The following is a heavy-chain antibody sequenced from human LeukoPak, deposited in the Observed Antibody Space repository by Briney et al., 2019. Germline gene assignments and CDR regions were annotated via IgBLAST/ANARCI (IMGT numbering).Heavy chain of an antibody. CDR1: GGSISNYY. Sequence: PSETLSLTCTVSGGSISNYYWSWIRQPPGKGLEWIGYIYYCGSTNYNPSLKSRVTISVDTSKNQFSLKLSSVTAADTAVYYCARDRQDGSGYYWYFDLWGRGTLVTVSS. CDR2: IYYCGST. CDR3: ARDRQDGSGYYWYFDL. V-gene: IGHV4-59*01. D-gene: IGHD3-22*01. J-gene: IGHJ2*01.